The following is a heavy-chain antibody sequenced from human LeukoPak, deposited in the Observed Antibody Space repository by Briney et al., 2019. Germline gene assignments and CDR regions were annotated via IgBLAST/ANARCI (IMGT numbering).Heavy chain of an antibody. D-gene: IGHD3-22*01. CDR1: GFSLNTRGVG. V-gene: IGHV2-5*02. CDR2: IYWDDDR. CDR3: AHRKNYYDSSVFDY. Sequence: SGPTLVNPTQTLTLTCTFSGFSLNTRGVGVGWIRQPPRSALEWLALIYWDDDRRYSPSLKSRLTITKDTSKNQVVLTMTNMDPVDTATYYCAHRKNYYDSSVFDYWGQGTLVTVFS. J-gene: IGHJ4*02.